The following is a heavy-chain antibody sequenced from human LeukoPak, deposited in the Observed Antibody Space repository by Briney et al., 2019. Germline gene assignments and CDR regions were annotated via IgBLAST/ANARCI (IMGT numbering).Heavy chain of an antibody. CDR1: GGTFSSYA. CDR3: ARDILYPTVSASFXX. CDR2: IIPIFGTA. V-gene: IGHV1-69*13. D-gene: IGHD2-21*01. J-gene: IGHJ4*02. Sequence: SVKVSCKASGGTFSSYAISWVRQAPGQGLEWMGGIIPIFGTANYAQKFQGRVTITADESTSTAYMELSSLRSEDTAVYYCARDILYPTVSASFXXXGQGXLXXXS.